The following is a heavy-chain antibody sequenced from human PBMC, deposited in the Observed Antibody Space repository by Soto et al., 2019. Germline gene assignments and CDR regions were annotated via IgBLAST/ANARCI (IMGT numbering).Heavy chain of an antibody. V-gene: IGHV1-18*01. CDR3: ARDLQFYSDSSGYRDVFDI. J-gene: IGHJ3*02. Sequence: QVQLAQSGAEVKKPGASVKVSCKASGYIFTTYGISWVRQAPGQGLEWMGWISANNGNTYYAQKFQGRVTMNTDTPTRTIYMELRSLRSDDTAVYYCARDLQFYSDSSGYRDVFDIWGQGTMVTVSS. D-gene: IGHD3-22*01. CDR1: GYIFTTYG. CDR2: ISANNGNT.